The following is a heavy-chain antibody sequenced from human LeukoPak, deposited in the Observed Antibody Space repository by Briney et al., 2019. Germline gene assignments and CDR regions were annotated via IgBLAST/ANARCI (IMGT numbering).Heavy chain of an antibody. CDR1: GFSFSAAW. Sequence: GGSLRLSCEASGFSFSAAWMTWVRQAPGKGLEWVATIKNDGSDKYYVDSVKGRFTLSRDNAKNLVYLQMNSLRAEDTAVYYCAKLRWDLQRRYFDYWGQGTLVTVSS. CDR2: IKNDGSDK. CDR3: AKLRWDLQRRYFDY. D-gene: IGHD1-26*01. J-gene: IGHJ4*02. V-gene: IGHV3-7*03.